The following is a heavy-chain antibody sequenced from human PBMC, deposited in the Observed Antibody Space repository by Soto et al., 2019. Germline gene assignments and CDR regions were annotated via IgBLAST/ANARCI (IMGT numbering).Heavy chain of an antibody. CDR2: IYYSGST. D-gene: IGHD3-10*01. CDR3: ARGLNGLLWFGELFLSWFDP. V-gene: IGHV4-39*01. CDR1: GGSISSSSYY. J-gene: IGHJ5*02. Sequence: SETLSLTCTVSGGSISSSSYYWGWIRQPPGKGLEWIGSIYYSGSTYYNPSLKSRVTISVDTSKNQFSLKLSSVTAADTAVYYCARGLNGLLWFGELFLSWFDPWGQGTLVTVSS.